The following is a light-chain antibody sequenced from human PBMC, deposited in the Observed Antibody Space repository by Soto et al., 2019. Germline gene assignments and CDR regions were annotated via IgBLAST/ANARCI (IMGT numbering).Light chain of an antibody. CDR1: KSISSW. J-gene: IGKJ1*01. CDR2: DGS. CDR3: QHYKTYSRT. V-gene: IGKV1-5*01. Sequence: DIQMTQSPSTLSAFVADRVTITCRASKSISSWLAWYQQKPGKAPKLLIYDGSSFESGVPSRFSGSGSGTEFTLTISSLQPDDSATYYCQHYKTYSRTFGQGTKVDIK.